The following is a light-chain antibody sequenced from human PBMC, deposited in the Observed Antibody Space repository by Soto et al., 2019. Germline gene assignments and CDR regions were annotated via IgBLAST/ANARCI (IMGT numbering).Light chain of an antibody. CDR3: QQYGSSPWA. CDR2: GAS. CDR1: QSVSSNY. V-gene: IGKV3-20*01. J-gene: IGKJ1*01. Sequence: IVLTQSPGTLSLSPGERATLSCRASQSVSSNYLAWYQQKPGQAPMLLIYGASRRATAIPDRFSGSGSGTDFTLTISRLEPEDFAVYYCQQYGSSPWAFGQGTKVEIK.